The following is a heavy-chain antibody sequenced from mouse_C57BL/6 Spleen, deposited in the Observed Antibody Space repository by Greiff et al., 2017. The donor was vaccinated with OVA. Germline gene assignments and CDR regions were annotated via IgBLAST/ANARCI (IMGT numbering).Heavy chain of an antibody. CDR1: GFTFSSYA. D-gene: IGHD1-1*01. J-gene: IGHJ1*03. V-gene: IGHV5-4*01. Sequence: EVHLVESGGGLVKPGGSLKLSCAASGFTFSSYAMSWVRQTPEKRLEWVATISDGGSYTYYPDNVKGRFTISRDNANNNLYLQMSHLKSEDKAMYDCAREGTTVEGGYFDVWGTGTTVTVSS. CDR2: ISDGGSYT. CDR3: AREGTTVEGGYFDV.